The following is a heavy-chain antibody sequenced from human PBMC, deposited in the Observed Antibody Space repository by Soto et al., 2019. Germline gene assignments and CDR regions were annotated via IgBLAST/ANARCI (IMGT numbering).Heavy chain of an antibody. V-gene: IGHV4-39*01. CDR3: ARQGYYDILTGKDY. Sequence: SETLSLTCTVSGGSISSRSSYWGWIRQPPGKGLEWIASFFYSGSAYSGSTYYNPSLKSRVTISVDTSKNQFSLKLSSVTAADTAVYYRARQGYYDILTGKDYWGQGTLVTVSS. CDR2: FFYSGSAYSGST. D-gene: IGHD3-9*01. J-gene: IGHJ4*02. CDR1: GGSISSRSSY.